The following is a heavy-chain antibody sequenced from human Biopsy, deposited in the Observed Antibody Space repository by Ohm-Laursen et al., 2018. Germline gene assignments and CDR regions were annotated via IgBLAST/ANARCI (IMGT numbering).Heavy chain of an antibody. V-gene: IGHV1-8*01. Sequence: SVKVSCKASGYSFSTYDVNWVRQARGQGLEWMGWMIPSSGKTGYAQRFQGRVTLTMNTSISTDYMELSGLRSEDTAVYFCARGYSRRVSIFEASIYWFDTWGQGTLVTVSS. CDR3: ARGYSRRVSIFEASIYWFDT. CDR1: GYSFSTYD. D-gene: IGHD6-6*01. J-gene: IGHJ5*02. CDR2: MIPSSGKT.